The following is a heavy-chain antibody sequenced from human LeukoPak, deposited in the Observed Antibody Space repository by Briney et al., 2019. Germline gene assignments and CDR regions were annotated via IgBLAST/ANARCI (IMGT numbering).Heavy chain of an antibody. CDR3: ARALGGIAAAGDYYYYYMDV. D-gene: IGHD6-13*01. CDR2: IIPIFGTA. J-gene: IGHJ6*03. CDR1: GGTSSTSA. V-gene: IGHV1-69*13. Sequence: SVKFSCKAPGGTSSTSAISSVRQAPGQGLERVWGIIPIFGTANYARRFQGRVTITADESTSTAYLARSSLRSEDTAVYYCARALGGIAAAGDYYYYYMDVWGKRTTVTVSS.